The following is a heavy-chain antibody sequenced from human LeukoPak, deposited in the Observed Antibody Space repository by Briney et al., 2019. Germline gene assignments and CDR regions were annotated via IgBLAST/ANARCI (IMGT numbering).Heavy chain of an antibody. D-gene: IGHD2-2*01. CDR1: AFTFSSYS. Sequence: GGSLRLSCAASAFTFSSYSMNWVRQAPGKGLEWVSYISSSGSTTYYADSVKGRFTISRDNAKNSLYLQMNSLRVEDTAVYYCASYCSTTSCYAVDYWGQGTLVTVSS. V-gene: IGHV3-48*01. CDR2: ISSSGSTT. J-gene: IGHJ4*02. CDR3: ASYCSTTSCYAVDY.